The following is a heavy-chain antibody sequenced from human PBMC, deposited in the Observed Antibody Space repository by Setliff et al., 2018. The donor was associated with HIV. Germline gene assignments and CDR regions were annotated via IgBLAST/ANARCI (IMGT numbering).Heavy chain of an antibody. V-gene: IGHV3-23*01. CDR3: AKDRTVVVITIFDY. Sequence: LRLSCAASGFTFSSYAMSWVRQAPGKGLEWVSAISGSGGSTYYAGSVKGRFTISRDNSKNTLYLQMNSLRAEDTAVYYCAKDRTVVVITIFDYWGQGTLVTVSS. CDR2: ISGSGGST. J-gene: IGHJ4*02. CDR1: GFTFSSYA. D-gene: IGHD3-22*01.